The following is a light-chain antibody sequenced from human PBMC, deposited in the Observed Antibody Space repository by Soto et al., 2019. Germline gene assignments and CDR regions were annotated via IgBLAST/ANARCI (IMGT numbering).Light chain of an antibody. V-gene: IGKV1-6*01. CDR1: QDIRNY. Sequence: AIQVTQSPTSLSASVGDRVTITCRSSQDIRNYLGWYQLKPGKAPQLLIYGASSLQRGVSSRFSGSGFGTDFTLTISSLQPEDSATYYCLQDRSHFWTFGQGTKVEI. CDR2: GAS. J-gene: IGKJ1*01. CDR3: LQDRSHFWT.